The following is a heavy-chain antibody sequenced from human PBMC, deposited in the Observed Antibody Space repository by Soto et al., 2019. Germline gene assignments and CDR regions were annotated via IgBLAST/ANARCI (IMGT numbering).Heavy chain of an antibody. CDR2: IKEDGSEA. CDR3: ARYSCTSTTCYYFDY. V-gene: IGHV3-7*03. D-gene: IGHD2-2*01. J-gene: IGHJ4*02. CDR1: GFVFRTYW. Sequence: GGSLRLSCAASGFVFRTYWMSWVRQAPGKGLEWVANIKEDGSEANHVDSVKGRFAVSRDKDTNSLYLQLNSLTPEDTAVYYCARYSCTSTTCYYFDYWGQGTLVTVSS.